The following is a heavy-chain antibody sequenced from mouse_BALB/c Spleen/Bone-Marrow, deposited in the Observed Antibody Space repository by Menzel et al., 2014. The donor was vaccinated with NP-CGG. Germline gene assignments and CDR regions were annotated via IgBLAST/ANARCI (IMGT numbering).Heavy chain of an antibody. Sequence: EVKLMESGGGLAKPGGSLKLSCAATGFAFSSYDMSWVRQTPEKRLGWVATISSGGSYTYYPDSVKGRFTISRDNARNTLYLQMSSLRSEDTALYYCARPLTGAYFDYWGQGTTLTVSS. V-gene: IGHV5-9*02. J-gene: IGHJ2*01. CDR1: GFAFSSYD. CDR3: ARPLTGAYFDY. CDR2: ISSGGSYT. D-gene: IGHD4-1*01.